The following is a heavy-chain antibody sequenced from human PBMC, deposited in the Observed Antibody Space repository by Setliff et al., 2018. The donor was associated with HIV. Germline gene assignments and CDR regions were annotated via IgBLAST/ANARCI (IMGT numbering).Heavy chain of an antibody. J-gene: IGHJ4*02. CDR2: VDPKNGKT. Sequence: SCKASGYTFTDYYMHWVQQAPGKGLEWMGRVDPKNGKTLYAENLRGRITITADTSTDTAYMELNSLRSEDTAMYYCAREAHGGNPWGDYWGQGTLVTVSS. D-gene: IGHD2-15*01. CDR3: AREAHGGNPWGDY. CDR1: GYTFTDYY. V-gene: IGHV1-69-2*01.